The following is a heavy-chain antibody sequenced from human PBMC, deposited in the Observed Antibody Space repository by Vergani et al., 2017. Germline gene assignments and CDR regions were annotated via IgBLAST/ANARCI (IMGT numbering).Heavy chain of an antibody. D-gene: IGHD3-22*01. Sequence: QVQLQESGPGLVKPSQTLSLTCTVSGGSISSGGYYWSWIRQPPGKGLEWIGEINHSGSTNYNPSLKSRVTISVDTSKNQFSLKLSPVTAADTAVYCCASVSGYYFYLNYWGQGTLVTVSS. J-gene: IGHJ4*02. V-gene: IGHV4-31*03. CDR3: ASVSGYYFYLNY. CDR2: INHSGST. CDR1: GGSISSGGYY.